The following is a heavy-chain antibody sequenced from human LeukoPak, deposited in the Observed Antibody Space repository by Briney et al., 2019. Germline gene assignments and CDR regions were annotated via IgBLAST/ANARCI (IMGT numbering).Heavy chain of an antibody. Sequence: GGSLRLSCAASGFTFSSYDMHWVRQAPGKGLEWVAFIRYDGNNKYYADSVKGRFTISRDNAKNSLYLQMNSLRAEDTAVYYCAELGITMIGGVWGKGTTVTISS. V-gene: IGHV3-30*02. CDR1: GFTFSSYD. J-gene: IGHJ6*04. CDR2: IRYDGNNK. D-gene: IGHD3-10*02. CDR3: AELGITMIGGV.